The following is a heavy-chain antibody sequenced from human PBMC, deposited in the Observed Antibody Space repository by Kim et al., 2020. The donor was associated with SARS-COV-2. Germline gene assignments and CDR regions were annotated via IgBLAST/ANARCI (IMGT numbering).Heavy chain of an antibody. D-gene: IGHD3-22*01. V-gene: IGHV4-31*03. J-gene: IGHJ5*02. CDR2: IYYSGST. Sequence: SETLSLTCTVSGGSISSGGYYWSWIRQHPGKGLEWIGYIYYSGSTYYNPSLKSRVTISVDTSKNQFSLKLSSVTAADTAVYYCARVLRGYYDSSGYYYPLCFDPWGQGTLVTVSS. CDR1: GGSISSGGYY. CDR3: ARVLRGYYDSSGYYYPLCFDP.